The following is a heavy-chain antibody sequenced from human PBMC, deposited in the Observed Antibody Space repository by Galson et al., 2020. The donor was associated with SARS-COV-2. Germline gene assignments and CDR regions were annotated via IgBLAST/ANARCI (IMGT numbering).Heavy chain of an antibody. J-gene: IGHJ3*02. V-gene: IGHV3-30*04. CDR3: ARDHGSAFDI. D-gene: IGHD2-15*01. CDR1: GFTFSSYA. CDR2: ISYDGSNK. Sequence: QLGESLKISCAASGFTFSSYAMHWVRQAPGKGLEWVAVISYDGSNKYYADSVKGRFTISRDNSKNTLYLQMNSLRAEDTAVYYCARDHGSAFDIWGQGTMVTVSS.